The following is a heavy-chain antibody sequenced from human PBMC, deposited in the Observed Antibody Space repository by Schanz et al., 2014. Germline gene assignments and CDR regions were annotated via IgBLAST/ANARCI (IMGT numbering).Heavy chain of an antibody. CDR3: VRDTDYHFDY. J-gene: IGHJ4*02. Sequence: VQLVESGGGLVKPGGSLRLSCAASGFTFTDYYISWIRQAPGKGLEWVSYISATSAKIDYADSVQGRFTISRDNAKNSLYLQMSSLRDEDTAVYYCVRDTDYHFDYWGQGTLVTVSS. D-gene: IGHD4-17*01. CDR2: ISATSAKI. V-gene: IGHV3-11*06. CDR1: GFTFTDYY.